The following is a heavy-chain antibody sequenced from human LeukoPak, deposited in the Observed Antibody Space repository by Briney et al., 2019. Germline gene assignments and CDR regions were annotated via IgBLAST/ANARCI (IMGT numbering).Heavy chain of an antibody. CDR2: ISGSGGDT. Sequence: AGGSLRLSCAASGFTFSSYAMTWVRQAPGKGLEWVSAISGSGGDTYYADSVKGRFTISRDNSKNTLYLQMNSLRAEDTAVYYCARDMAYGDSSDYWGQGTLVTVSS. CDR1: GFTFSSYA. V-gene: IGHV3-23*01. CDR3: ARDMAYGDSSDY. D-gene: IGHD4-17*01. J-gene: IGHJ4*02.